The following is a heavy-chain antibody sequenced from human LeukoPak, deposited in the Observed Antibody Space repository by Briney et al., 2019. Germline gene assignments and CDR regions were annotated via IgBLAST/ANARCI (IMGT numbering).Heavy chain of an antibody. D-gene: IGHD1-26*01. J-gene: IGHJ5*02. Sequence: ASVKVSCKASGYTFTGYYMHWVRQAPGQGLEWMGWINPNSGGTNYAQKFQGRVTMTRDTSISTAYMELSRLRCDDTAVYYCARDRPPSGSYNHNWFDPWGQGTLVTVSS. CDR1: GYTFTGYY. CDR2: INPNSGGT. V-gene: IGHV1-2*02. CDR3: ARDRPPSGSYNHNWFDP.